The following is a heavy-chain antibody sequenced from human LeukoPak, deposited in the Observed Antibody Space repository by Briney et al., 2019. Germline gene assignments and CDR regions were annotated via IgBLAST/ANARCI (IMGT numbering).Heavy chain of an antibody. V-gene: IGHV3-15*01. Sequence: AGGSLRLSCAASGFTFSNAWMNWVRQAPGKGLEWVGRIYRKADGGTTEYYAPVKGRFTISRDDSKNTLYLQMNSLKTEDTAVYYCTTGSNRYDSSDFDHCGQGTLVTVSS. CDR1: GFTFSNAW. CDR3: TTGSNRYDSSDFDH. J-gene: IGHJ4*02. D-gene: IGHD3-22*01. CDR2: IYRKADGGTT.